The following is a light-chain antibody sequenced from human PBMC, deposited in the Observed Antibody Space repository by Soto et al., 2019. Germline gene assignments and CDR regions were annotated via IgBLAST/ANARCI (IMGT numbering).Light chain of an antibody. CDR2: GNS. J-gene: IGLJ2*01. CDR1: SSNIGAGYD. Sequence: QSVLTQPPSVSGAPGQRVTISCTGSSSNIGAGYDVQWYQQLPGTAPKLLIYGNSNRPSGVPDRFSGSKSGTSASLAITGLQAEDEADYSCQSYDSSLSGSVFGGGTKLTVL. V-gene: IGLV1-40*01. CDR3: QSYDSSLSGSV.